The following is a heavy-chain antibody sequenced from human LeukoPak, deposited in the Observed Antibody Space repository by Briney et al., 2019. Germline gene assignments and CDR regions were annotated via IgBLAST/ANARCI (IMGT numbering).Heavy chain of an antibody. V-gene: IGHV3-23*01. D-gene: IGHD1-26*01. CDR1: GFTFSSYA. CDR3: AKVLVGAKSPYALDI. CDR2: ISDSGGST. Sequence: PGGSLRLSCAASGFTFSSYAMSWVRQAPGKGLEWVSAISDSGGSTYYADSVKGRFTISRDNSKNTLYLQMNSLRAEDTAVYYCAKVLVGAKSPYALDIWGQGTMVTVSS. J-gene: IGHJ3*02.